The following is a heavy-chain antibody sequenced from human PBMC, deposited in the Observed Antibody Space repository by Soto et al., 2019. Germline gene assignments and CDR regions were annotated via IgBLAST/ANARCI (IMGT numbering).Heavy chain of an antibody. CDR2: ISTYNGNT. Sequence: QVQLVQSGGEVKMPGASVKVSCKASGYTFTNFGIIWVRQAPGQGLEWMGWISTYNGNTNYAQKVQGRVTMTTDTSTTTGYMELRSLSSGDTAVYYGARGGVRGSGSYGGDYWGQGTLVTVSS. J-gene: IGHJ4*02. D-gene: IGHD3-10*01. CDR3: ARGGVRGSGSYGGDY. CDR1: GYTFTNFG. V-gene: IGHV1-18*01.